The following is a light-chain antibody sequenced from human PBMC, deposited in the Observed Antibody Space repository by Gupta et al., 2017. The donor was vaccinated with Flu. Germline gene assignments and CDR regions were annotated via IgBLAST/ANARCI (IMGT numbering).Light chain of an antibody. CDR1: TGAVTSGLW. CDR3: LLADSGVRV. V-gene: IGLV7-46*01. Sequence: GGSVTSTCGSGTGAVTSGLWPHWFQQKPGQAPWILIYDTRKTHPWTPARFSGSVLVDKAALTLWGAQGEGEGEYYCLLADSGVRVFGAGTRVTVL. CDR2: DTR. J-gene: IGLJ1*01.